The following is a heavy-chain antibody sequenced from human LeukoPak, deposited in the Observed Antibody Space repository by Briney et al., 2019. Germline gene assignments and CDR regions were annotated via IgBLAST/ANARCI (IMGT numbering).Heavy chain of an antibody. Sequence: GGSLRLSCAASGFTVSSNYMSWVRQAPGKGLEWVSVIYSGGSTYYADSVKGRFTISRDNSKNTPYLQMNSLRAEDTAVYNCARDAFEAFDIWGQGTMVTVSS. CDR2: IYSGGST. D-gene: IGHD2/OR15-2a*01. V-gene: IGHV3-53*01. J-gene: IGHJ3*02. CDR1: GFTVSSNY. CDR3: ARDAFEAFDI.